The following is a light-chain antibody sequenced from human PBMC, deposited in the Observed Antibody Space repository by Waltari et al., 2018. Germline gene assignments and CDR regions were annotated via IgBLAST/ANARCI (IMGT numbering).Light chain of an antibody. CDR2: DVS. Sequence: QSALTQPASVSGSPGQSITISCTGTSIDVGTYNYVSWYQQHPGKAPQLMIYDVSNRPSGVSNRFSGSKSGNTASLTISGLQAEDEADYYCSSYTISNTRLFGGGTKLTVL. V-gene: IGLV2-14*03. J-gene: IGLJ2*01. CDR1: SIDVGTYNY. CDR3: SSYTISNTRL.